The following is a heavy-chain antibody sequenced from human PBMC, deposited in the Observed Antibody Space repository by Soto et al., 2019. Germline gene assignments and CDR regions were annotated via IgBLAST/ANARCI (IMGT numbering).Heavy chain of an antibody. D-gene: IGHD1-1*01. Sequence: QMQLQESGPGLVKPSETLSLTCTVSGGSISRNSYYWGWIRQPPGKGLEWIGSIYYSGSTYYNPSLKSRGTISVDTSKNQCSLKLSSVTAADTAVYYCARHDWNGVDYWGQGTLVTVSS. CDR3: ARHDWNGVDY. CDR1: GGSISRNSYY. J-gene: IGHJ4*02. V-gene: IGHV4-39*01. CDR2: IYYSGST.